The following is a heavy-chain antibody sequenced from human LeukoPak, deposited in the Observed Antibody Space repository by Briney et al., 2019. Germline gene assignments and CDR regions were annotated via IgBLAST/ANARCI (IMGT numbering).Heavy chain of an antibody. CDR2: IACSECS. CDR3: ARRIDSRGWYRDDY. V-gene: IGHV4-59*08. J-gene: IGHJ4*02. D-gene: IGHD6-19*01. Sequence: SETLSLTCTVSVDTISRCYWTWIRRPPRKALEWVGYIACSECSSYNRPLKGRVTISVDTSKIHFSLKLSSVTAADTAIYYCARRIDSRGWYRDDYWGQGILVTVSS. CDR1: VDTISRCY.